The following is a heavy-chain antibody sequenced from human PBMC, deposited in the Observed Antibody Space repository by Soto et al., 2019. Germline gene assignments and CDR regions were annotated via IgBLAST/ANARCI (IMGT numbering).Heavy chain of an antibody. V-gene: IGHV3-23*01. CDR1: RFTFSTYA. CDR3: AKSAMVRGGGWFDP. Sequence: EVQLLESGGGLVQPGGSLRLSCAASRFTFSTYAMSWVRQAPGKGLEWVSDISGSGGNTYYADSVKGRFTISRDNSNNTLYLQMNSLRAEDTAVYYCAKSAMVRGGGWFDPWGQGTLVTVSS. J-gene: IGHJ5*02. D-gene: IGHD3-10*01. CDR2: ISGSGGNT.